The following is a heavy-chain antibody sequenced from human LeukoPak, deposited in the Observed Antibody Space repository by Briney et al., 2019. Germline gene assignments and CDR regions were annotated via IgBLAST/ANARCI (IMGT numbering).Heavy chain of an antibody. CDR1: GFTFSTYA. V-gene: IGHV3-23*01. CDR2: ISDSGGGT. Sequence: GSLRLSCAASGFTFSTYAMTWVRQAPGKGPEWVSAISDSGGGTYYADSVKGRFTISRDNSKNTLYLQMNSLRAEDTAVYYCAKNSAPLVVVPAAIFYWGQGTLVTVSS. D-gene: IGHD2-2*01. J-gene: IGHJ4*02. CDR3: AKNSAPLVVVPAAIFY.